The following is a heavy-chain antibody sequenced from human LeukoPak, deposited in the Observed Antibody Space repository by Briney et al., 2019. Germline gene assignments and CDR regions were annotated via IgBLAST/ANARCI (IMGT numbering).Heavy chain of an antibody. V-gene: IGHV1-69*13. D-gene: IGHD6-13*01. Sequence: SVKVSCKASGRTFSSYAISWVRQAPGQGLEWMGGIIPIFGTANYAQKFQGRVTITADESTSTAYMELSSLRSEDTAVYYCAKSEYSSSWYLIRGGSHTPYYYYIDVWGKGTTVTISS. CDR2: IIPIFGTA. CDR3: AKSEYSSSWYLIRGGSHTPYYYYIDV. CDR1: GRTFSSYA. J-gene: IGHJ6*03.